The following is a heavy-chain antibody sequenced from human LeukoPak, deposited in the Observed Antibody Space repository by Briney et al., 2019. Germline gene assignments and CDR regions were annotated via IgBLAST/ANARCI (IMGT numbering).Heavy chain of an antibody. V-gene: IGHV3-53*01. CDR3: ARGDTTGYTDY. D-gene: IGHD3-9*01. Sequence: GGSLRLSCAASGFTVSGHYMSWVRQAPGKGLEWVSLIYVDGTTFYADSVKGRFTISRDNSKSTVYLQMSSLSAADTAVYYCARGDTTGYTDYWGQGTLVTVSS. J-gene: IGHJ4*02. CDR2: IYVDGTT. CDR1: GFTVSGHY.